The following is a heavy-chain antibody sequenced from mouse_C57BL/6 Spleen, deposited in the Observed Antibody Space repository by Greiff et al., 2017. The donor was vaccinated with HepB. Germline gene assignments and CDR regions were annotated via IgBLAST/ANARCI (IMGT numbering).Heavy chain of an antibody. Sequence: DVKLVESEGGLVQPGSSMKLSCTASGFTFSDYYMAWVRQVPEKGLEWVANINYDGSSTYYLDSLKSRFIISRDNAKNILYLQMSSLKSEDTATYYCARDGGGRLYFDYWGQGTTLTVSS. CDR1: GFTFSDYY. D-gene: IGHD3-3*01. CDR2: INYDGSST. J-gene: IGHJ2*01. CDR3: ARDGGGRLYFDY. V-gene: IGHV5-16*01.